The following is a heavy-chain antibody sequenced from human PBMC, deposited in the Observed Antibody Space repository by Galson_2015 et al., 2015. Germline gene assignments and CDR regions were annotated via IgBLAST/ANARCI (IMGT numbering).Heavy chain of an antibody. CDR2: IWYDGSNK. V-gene: IGHV3-33*01. D-gene: IGHD2-15*01. J-gene: IGHJ4*02. CDR3: ARGRCGGSCYSYFDY. Sequence: SLRLSCAASGFTFSSYGMHWVRQAPGKGLEWVAVIWYDGSNKYYADSVKGRFTISRDNSKNTLYLQMNSLRAEDTAVYYCARGRCGGSCYSYFDYWGQGTLVTVSS. CDR1: GFTFSSYG.